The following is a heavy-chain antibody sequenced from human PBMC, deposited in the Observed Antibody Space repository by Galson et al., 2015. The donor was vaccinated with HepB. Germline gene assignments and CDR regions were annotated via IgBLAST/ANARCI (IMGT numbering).Heavy chain of an antibody. CDR3: AKDWYVDTAMVNDNDY. Sequence: SLRLSCAASGFTFSSYGMHWVRQAPGKGLEWVAFIRYDGSNKYYADSVKGRFTISRDNSKNTLYLQMNSLRAEDTAVYYCAKDWYVDTAMVNDNDYWGQGTLVTVSS. CDR1: GFTFSSYG. D-gene: IGHD5-18*01. V-gene: IGHV3-30*02. CDR2: IRYDGSNK. J-gene: IGHJ4*02.